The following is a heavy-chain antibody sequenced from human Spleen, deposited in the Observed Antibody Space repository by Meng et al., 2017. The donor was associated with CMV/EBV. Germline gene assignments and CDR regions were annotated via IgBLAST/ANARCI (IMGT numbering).Heavy chain of an antibody. D-gene: IGHD3-22*01. V-gene: IGHV4-31*03. CDR1: GGSISSGDYY. CDR3: ARYVFDSSSLYSNWFDP. J-gene: IGHJ5*02. Sequence: QGEAQDSGPGLVKPSPPLSLTCTVSGGSISSGDYYWSWIRHPPGKGLEWIAYIHYSGSTYYSPSLKSRVTISVDTSRNQLSLKLSSMTAADTAVYYCARYVFDSSSLYSNWFDPWGQGTLVTVSS. CDR2: IHYSGST.